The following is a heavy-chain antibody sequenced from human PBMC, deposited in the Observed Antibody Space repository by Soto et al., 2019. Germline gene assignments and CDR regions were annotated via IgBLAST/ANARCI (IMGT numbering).Heavy chain of an antibody. Sequence: EVQLVESGGGLVRPGGSLRLSCAASGFTFNTYSMNWVRQAPGKGLEWVSSISSSRGYMSYEDSVKGRFTISRDNAKNSLYLQMDSLRAEDTAMYYCARGRSANTNMAYWGQGTLVTVSS. J-gene: IGHJ4*02. CDR3: ARGRSANTNMAY. D-gene: IGHD2-2*01. CDR2: ISSSRGYM. CDR1: GFTFNTYS. V-gene: IGHV3-21*06.